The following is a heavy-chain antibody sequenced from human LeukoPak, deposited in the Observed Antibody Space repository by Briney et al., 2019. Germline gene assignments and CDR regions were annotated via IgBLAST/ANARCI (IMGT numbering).Heavy chain of an antibody. D-gene: IGHD3-22*01. J-gene: IGHJ4*02. CDR2: IYYSGST. CDR3: ARVRGYYDSSGYDY. V-gene: IGHV4-59*13. Sequence: SETLSLTCSVSGASISSYYWSWIRQPPGKGLEWIGYIYYSGSTNYNPALKSRVTISEDTSKNQISLKLSSVTAADTAVYYCARVRGYYDSSGYDYWGQGTLVTVSS. CDR1: GASISSYY.